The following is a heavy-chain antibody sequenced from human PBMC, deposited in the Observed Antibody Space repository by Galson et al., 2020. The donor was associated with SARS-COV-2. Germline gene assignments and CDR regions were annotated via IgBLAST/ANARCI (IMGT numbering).Heavy chain of an antibody. CDR2: IGTAGDT. CDR3: ERVDNDYSNYFYYYYRDV. CDR1: GFTFSSYD. V-gene: IGHV3-13*01. D-gene: IGHD4-4*01. J-gene: IGHJ6*03. Sequence: GGSLRLSCAASGFTFSSYDMHWVRQATGKGLEWVSAIGTAGDTYYPGSVKGRFTISRENAKNSLYLQMNSLRAEDTAVYYCERVDNDYSNYFYYYYRDVWGKGTTVTVSS.